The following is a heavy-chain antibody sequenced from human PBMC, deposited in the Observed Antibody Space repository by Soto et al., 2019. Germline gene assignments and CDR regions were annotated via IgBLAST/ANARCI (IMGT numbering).Heavy chain of an antibody. CDR2: DYYRGTT. CDR3: VRHQRYSSGWYIDY. D-gene: IGHD6-19*01. V-gene: IGHV4-39*01. J-gene: IGHJ4*02. CDR1: GGSINGANYY. Sequence: SETLSLTCTVSGGSINGANYYWGWIRQPPGKGLEWIGNDYYRGTTYYNPSLKGRVTISVDTSKNQFSLKLSSVTAADSAVFFCVRHQRYSSGWYIDYWGQGTPVTVSS.